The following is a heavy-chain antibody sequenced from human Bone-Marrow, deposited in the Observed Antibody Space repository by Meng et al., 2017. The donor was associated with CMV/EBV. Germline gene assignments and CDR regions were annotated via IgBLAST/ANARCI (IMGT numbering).Heavy chain of an antibody. Sequence: SETLSLTCAVYGGSFSGYYWSWIRQPPGKGLEWIGEINHSGSTNYNPSLKSQVTISVDTSKNQFSLKLSSVTAADTAVYYCARGRNYPYWGQGILVTFSS. CDR1: GGSFSGYY. CDR3: ARGRNYPY. D-gene: IGHD3-10*01. V-gene: IGHV4-34*01. CDR2: INHSGST. J-gene: IGHJ4*02.